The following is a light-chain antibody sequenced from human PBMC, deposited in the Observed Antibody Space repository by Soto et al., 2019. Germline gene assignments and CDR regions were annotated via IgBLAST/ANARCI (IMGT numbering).Light chain of an antibody. CDR1: QSINTY. CDR2: DAS. Sequence: EIVLTPSPCTLSWYPGEGATLSCRASQSINTYLAWYQQKPGQAPRLLIYDASNRATGIPARFSGSGSGTDFTLTISSLEPEDFAVYYCQQRSNWPPLTFGGGTKVDI. J-gene: IGKJ4*01. CDR3: QQRSNWPPLT. V-gene: IGKV3-11*01.